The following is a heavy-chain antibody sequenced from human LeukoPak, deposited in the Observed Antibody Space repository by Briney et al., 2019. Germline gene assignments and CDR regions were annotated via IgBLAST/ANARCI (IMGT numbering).Heavy chain of an antibody. V-gene: IGHV3-64*01. CDR1: GFTFSSYA. D-gene: IGHD6-13*01. CDR2: ISSNGGST. Sequence: GGSLRLSCAASGFTFSSYAMHWVRQAPGKGLEYVSAISSNGGSTYYANFVEGRFTISRDNSKNTLYLQMGSLRADDMAVYYCARVAAAANYDYWGQGTLVTVSS. J-gene: IGHJ4*02. CDR3: ARVAAAANYDY.